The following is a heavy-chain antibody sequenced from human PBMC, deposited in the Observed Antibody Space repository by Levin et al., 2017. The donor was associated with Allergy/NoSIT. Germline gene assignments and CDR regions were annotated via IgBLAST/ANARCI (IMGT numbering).Heavy chain of an antibody. CDR1: GFTFGDFS. CDR3: TRLNCSGGRCYQYYYYGMDV. V-gene: IGHV3-49*03. Sequence: SCTASGFTFGDFSMSWIRQAPGKGLEWVAFIRSKDYGGPIEYAASVKGRFIISRDDSKSIAYLQMNSLIAEDTALYYCTRLNCSGGRCYQYYYYGMDVWGQGTTVTVSS. D-gene: IGHD2-15*01. CDR2: IRSKDYGGPI. J-gene: IGHJ6*02.